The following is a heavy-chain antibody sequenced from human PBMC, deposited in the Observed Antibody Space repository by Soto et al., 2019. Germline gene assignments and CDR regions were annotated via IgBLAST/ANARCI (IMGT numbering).Heavy chain of an antibody. CDR3: ARDPRQYSSGWFDY. Sequence: GGSLRLSCAASGFTFSRYAMHWVRQAPGKGLEWVAIISYDGSSKYYADSVKGRFTLSRDNSKNTLYLQMNSLRAEDTAVYYCARDPRQYSSGWFDYWGQGTLVTVSS. V-gene: IGHV3-30-3*01. CDR1: GFTFSRYA. J-gene: IGHJ5*01. CDR2: ISYDGSSK. D-gene: IGHD3-22*01.